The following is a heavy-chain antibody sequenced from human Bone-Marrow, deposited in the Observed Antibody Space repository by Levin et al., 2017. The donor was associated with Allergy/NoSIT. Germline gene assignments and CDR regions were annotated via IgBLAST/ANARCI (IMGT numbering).Heavy chain of an antibody. J-gene: IGHJ4*02. CDR3: AKDDTRTVYSSGWYGSLDY. CDR2: ISYDGSNK. Sequence: LSLTCAASGFTFSSYGMHWVRQAPGKGLEWVAVISYDGSNKYYADSVKGRFTISRDNSKNTLYLQMNSLRAEDTAVYYCAKDDTRTVYSSGWYGSLDYWGQGTLVTVSS. D-gene: IGHD6-19*01. CDR1: GFTFSSYG. V-gene: IGHV3-30*18.